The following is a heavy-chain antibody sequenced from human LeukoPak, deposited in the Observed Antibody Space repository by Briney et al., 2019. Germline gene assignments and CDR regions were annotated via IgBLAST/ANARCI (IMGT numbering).Heavy chain of an antibody. D-gene: IGHD3-10*01. CDR2: IYYSGST. Sequence: SQTLSLTCTVSGGSISSGDYYWAWIRQPPGKGLEWIGSIYYSGSTYYNPSLKSRVTISVDTSKNQFSLKLSSVTAADTAVYYCARSSKLLKSFDYWGQGTLVTVSS. J-gene: IGHJ4*02. CDR3: ARSSKLLKSFDY. CDR1: GGSISSGDYY. V-gene: IGHV4-39*01.